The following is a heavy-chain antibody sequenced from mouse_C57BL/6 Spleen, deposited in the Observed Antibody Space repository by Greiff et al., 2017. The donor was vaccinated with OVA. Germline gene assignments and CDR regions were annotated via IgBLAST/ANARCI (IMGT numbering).Heavy chain of an antibody. CDR2: ISDGGSYT. Sequence: EVQVVESGGGLVKPGGSLKLSCAASGFTFSSYAMSWVRQTPEKRLEWVATISDGGSYTYYPDNVKGRFTISRDNAKNNLYLQMSHLKSEDTAMYYCAREAYDYAMDYWGQGTSVTVSS. CDR1: GFTFSSYA. J-gene: IGHJ4*01. CDR3: AREAYDYAMDY. D-gene: IGHD6-5*01. V-gene: IGHV5-4*01.